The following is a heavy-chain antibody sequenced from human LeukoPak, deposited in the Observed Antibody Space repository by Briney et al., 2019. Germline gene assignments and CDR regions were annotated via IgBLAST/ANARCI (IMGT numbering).Heavy chain of an antibody. CDR2: MYTSGST. CDR3: ARLRDYSTTKWFDP. D-gene: IGHD6-13*01. V-gene: IGHV4-61*02. CDR1: GASISSGSYY. J-gene: IGHJ5*02. Sequence: SSETLSLTCTVSGASISSGSYYWNWMRQPAGKGLEWIGRMYTSGSTNFNPSLRSRVTISVDTSKNQLSLKLSSVTAADTAVYYCARLRDYSTTKWFDPWGQGTLVTVSS.